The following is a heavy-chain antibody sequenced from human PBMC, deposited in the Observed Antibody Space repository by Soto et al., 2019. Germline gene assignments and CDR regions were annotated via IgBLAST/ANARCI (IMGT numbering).Heavy chain of an antibody. J-gene: IGHJ4*02. CDR2: IGTAGDT. D-gene: IGHD1-20*01. V-gene: IGHV3-13*01. Sequence: GGSLRLSCAASGFTFSSYDMHWVRQATGKGLEWVSAIGTAGDTYYPGSVKGRFTISRENAKNSLYLQMNSLRAGDTAVYYCARGPRGYNWNHPYYFDYWGQGTLVTVS. CDR3: ARGPRGYNWNHPYYFDY. CDR1: GFTFSSYD.